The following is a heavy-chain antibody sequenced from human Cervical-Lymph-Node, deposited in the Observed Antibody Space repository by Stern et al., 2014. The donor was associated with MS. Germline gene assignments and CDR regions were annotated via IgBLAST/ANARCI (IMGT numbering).Heavy chain of an antibody. J-gene: IGHJ3*02. D-gene: IGHD4-17*01. CDR3: VYATPGDFLEDAFDI. V-gene: IGHV2-5*02. Sequence: QVPLRESGPTLVKPTETLRLTCTFSGFSLRTNGVAVGWIRPTPGKALEFLALINWDGDKRYNPSLKRRLTITTDTSQSQVVLKMTSLDPVDTATDYCVYATPGDFLEDAFDIWGQGTMVTISS. CDR1: GFSLRTNGVA. CDR2: INWDGDK.